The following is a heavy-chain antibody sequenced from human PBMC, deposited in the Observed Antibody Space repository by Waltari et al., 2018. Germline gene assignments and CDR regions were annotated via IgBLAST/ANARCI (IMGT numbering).Heavy chain of an antibody. D-gene: IGHD2-21*01. Sequence: EVHLLDSGGRLVQPGGSLRLSCIASGFNFRDYGMHWVRQAPGGAFELVSYIQNTGHMIYYADSVKGRFTISRDNAQNSVYLQMNSLRAEDTAVYYCARGCGGYCSSGEYYFDQWGQGTLVTVSS. CDR3: ARGCGGYCSSGEYYFDQ. CDR2: IQNTGHMI. V-gene: IGHV3-48*01. J-gene: IGHJ4*02. CDR1: GFNFRDYG.